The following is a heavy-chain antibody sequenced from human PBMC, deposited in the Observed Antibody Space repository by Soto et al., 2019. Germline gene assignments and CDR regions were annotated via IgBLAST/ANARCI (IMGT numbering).Heavy chain of an antibody. D-gene: IGHD3-22*01. CDR3: AKDTSEAMIVVVEPPFFDY. CDR1: GFTFSSYG. V-gene: IGHV3-30*18. Sequence: PGGSLRLSCAASGFTFSSYGMHWVRQAPGKGLEWVAVISYDGSNKYYADSVKGRFTISRDNSKNTLYLQMNSLRAEDTAVYYCAKDTSEAMIVVVEPPFFDYWGQGTLVTVSS. CDR2: ISYDGSNK. J-gene: IGHJ4*02.